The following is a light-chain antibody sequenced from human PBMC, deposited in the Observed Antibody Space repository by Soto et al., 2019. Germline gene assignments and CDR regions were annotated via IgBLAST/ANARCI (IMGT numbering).Light chain of an antibody. CDR1: SSDVGGYNY. Sequence: QSALTQPPSVSGSPGQSITISCTGTSSDVGGYNYVSWYQQHPGKAPKLMIYEVSNRPAGVSNRFSGSKSGNTASLTTSGLQAEDEADYYCSSYTSSSTVVFGGGTKLTVL. J-gene: IGLJ2*01. CDR2: EVS. CDR3: SSYTSSSTVV. V-gene: IGLV2-14*01.